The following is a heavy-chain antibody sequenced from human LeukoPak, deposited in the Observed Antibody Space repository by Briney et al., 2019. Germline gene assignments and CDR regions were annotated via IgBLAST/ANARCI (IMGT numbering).Heavy chain of an antibody. D-gene: IGHD5-12*01. CDR3: ARVGYSGYDAYYYYGMDV. Sequence: GRSLRLSCAASGFTFSSYAMHWVRQAPGKGLEWVAVISYDGGNKYYADSVKGRFTISRDNSKNTLYLQMNSLRAEDTAVYSCARVGYSGYDAYYYYGMDVWGQGTRSPSP. CDR1: GFTFSSYA. V-gene: IGHV3-30-3*01. J-gene: IGHJ6*02. CDR2: ISYDGGNK.